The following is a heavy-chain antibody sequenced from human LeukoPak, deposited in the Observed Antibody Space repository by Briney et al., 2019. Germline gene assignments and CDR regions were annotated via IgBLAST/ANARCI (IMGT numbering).Heavy chain of an antibody. CDR1: GHTFTSYG. J-gene: IGHJ4*02. Sequence: ASVKVSCKASGHTFTSYGISWVRQAPGQGLEWMGWISAYNGNTNYAQKLQGRVTMTTDTSTSTAYMELRSLRSDDTAVYYCARDRSGYCGGTSCLLFDYWGQGTLVTVSS. CDR2: ISAYNGNT. V-gene: IGHV1-18*01. CDR3: ARDRSGYCGGTSCLLFDY. D-gene: IGHD2-15*01.